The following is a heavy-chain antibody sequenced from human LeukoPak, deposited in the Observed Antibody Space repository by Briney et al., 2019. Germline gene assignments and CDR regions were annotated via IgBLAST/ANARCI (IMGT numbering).Heavy chain of an antibody. V-gene: IGHV3-23*01. J-gene: IGHJ3*02. D-gene: IGHD4-17*01. CDR2: ITGSGRGT. CDR1: GLPFSNYA. CDR3: SKDPNGDYVGAFDM. Sequence: VGSLSLSCPAPGLPFSNYATTWVRQAPGKGLEWVSSITGSGRGTYNADSVKGRFSVSRDNSQNTVFLHMNSLRADDTALYYCSKDPNGDYVGAFDMWGPGTMVTVSS.